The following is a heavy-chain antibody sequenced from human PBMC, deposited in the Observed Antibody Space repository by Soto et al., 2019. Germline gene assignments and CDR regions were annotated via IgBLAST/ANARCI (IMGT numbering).Heavy chain of an antibody. CDR1: GFTFSSYG. J-gene: IGHJ1*01. Sequence: QVQLVESGGGVVQPGRSLRLSCAASGFTFSSYGMHWVRQAPGKGLEWVAVISYDGSNKYYADSVKGRFTISRDNSRNTLYLQMKSLRAEDTAVYYCAKGTGPYDSPYFQHWGQGTLVTVSS. V-gene: IGHV3-30*18. CDR2: ISYDGSNK. D-gene: IGHD3-22*01. CDR3: AKGTGPYDSPYFQH.